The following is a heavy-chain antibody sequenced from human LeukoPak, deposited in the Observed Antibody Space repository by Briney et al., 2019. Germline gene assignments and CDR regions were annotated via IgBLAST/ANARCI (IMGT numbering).Heavy chain of an antibody. CDR1: GGSFSGYY. CDR3: ASRIAAAGSYYFDY. Sequence: SETLSLTCAVYGGSFSGYYWSWIRQPPGKGLEWIGEINHSGSTNYNPSLKSRVTISVDTSKNQSSLKLSSVTAADTAVYYCASRIAAAGSYYFDYWGQGTLVTVSS. V-gene: IGHV4-34*01. J-gene: IGHJ4*02. CDR2: INHSGST. D-gene: IGHD6-13*01.